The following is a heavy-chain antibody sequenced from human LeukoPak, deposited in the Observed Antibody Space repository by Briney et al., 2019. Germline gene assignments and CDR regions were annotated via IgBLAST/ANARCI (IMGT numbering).Heavy chain of an antibody. CDR3: ARSGGVVPAAINYFDY. CDR1: GFTYSSYG. J-gene: IGHJ4*02. CDR2: IWYDGSNK. D-gene: IGHD2-2*01. Sequence: GGSLRLSCAASGFTYSSYGMHWVRQAPGKGLEWVAVIWYDGSNKYYADSVKGRFTISRDNSKNTLYLQMNSLRAEDTAVYYCARSGGVVPAAINYFDYWGQGTLVTVSS. V-gene: IGHV3-33*01.